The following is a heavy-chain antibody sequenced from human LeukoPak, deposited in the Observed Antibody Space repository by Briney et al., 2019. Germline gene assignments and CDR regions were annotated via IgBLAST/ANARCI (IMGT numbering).Heavy chain of an antibody. J-gene: IGHJ4*02. Sequence: GGSRRLSCAASGFTVSSYDMSWVRQAPGKGLGWVSVILSGDRTYYAESVKDRLTLPRDNSKNMVYLQINSLRAEVTAVYYCGTSSAWCRWDYWGQGTLVTVSS. CDR3: GTSSAWCRWDY. CDR1: GFTVSSYD. V-gene: IGHV3-66*01. CDR2: ILSGDRT. D-gene: IGHD6-19*01.